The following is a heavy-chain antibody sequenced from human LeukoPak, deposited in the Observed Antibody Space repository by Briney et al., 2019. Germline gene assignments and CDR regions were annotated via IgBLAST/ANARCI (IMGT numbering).Heavy chain of an antibody. J-gene: IGHJ6*02. CDR3: ARVPDYYGMDV. V-gene: IGHV3-74*01. CDR2: INSDGSST. Sequence: PGGSLRLSCAASGFTFSSYWMHWVRQAPGKGLVWVSRINSDGSSTSYEDSVKGRFTISRDNAKNTLYLQMNSLRAEDTAVYYCARVPDYYGMDVWGQGTTVTVSS. D-gene: IGHD2-2*01. CDR1: GFTFSSYW.